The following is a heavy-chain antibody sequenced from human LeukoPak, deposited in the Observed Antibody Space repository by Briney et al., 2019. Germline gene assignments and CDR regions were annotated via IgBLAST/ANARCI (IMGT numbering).Heavy chain of an antibody. CDR1: GRSISSYY. CDR2: IYYSGST. CDR3: ASLSSSNDYYYYYMDV. J-gene: IGHJ6*03. V-gene: IGHV4-59*01. D-gene: IGHD6-13*01. Sequence: ASETRSLTCTVSGRSISSYYWSWIRQPPGKGLEWNGYIYYSGSTNYNPSLKSRVTISVDTSKNQFSLKLSSVTAADTAVYYCASLSSSNDYYYYYMDVWGKGTTVTISS.